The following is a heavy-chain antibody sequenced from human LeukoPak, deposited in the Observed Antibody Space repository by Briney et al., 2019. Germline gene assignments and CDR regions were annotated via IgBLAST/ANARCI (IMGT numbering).Heavy chain of an antibody. D-gene: IGHD5-18*01. CDR1: GFTFSSYG. Sequence: RGSLRLSCAASGFTFSSYGMHWVRQAPGKGLEWVSFTRYDGSNKYYADSVKGRFTISRDNSKNTLYLQMNSLRSEDTAVYYCAKPPLDDSFAFDYWGQGTLVTVSS. CDR2: TRYDGSNK. CDR3: AKPPLDDSFAFDY. J-gene: IGHJ4*02. V-gene: IGHV3-30*02.